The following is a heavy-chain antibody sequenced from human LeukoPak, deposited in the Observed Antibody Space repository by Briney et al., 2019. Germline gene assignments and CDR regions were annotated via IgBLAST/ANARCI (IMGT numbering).Heavy chain of an antibody. CDR1: GGSFSGYY. CDR2: INHSGST. Sequence: SETLSLTCAVYGGSFSGYYWSWIRQPPGKGLEWIGEINHSGSTSYNPSLKSRVTISVDTSKNQFSLKLSSVTAADTAVYYCARGSRSGSYYKSPFDYWGQGTLVTVSS. J-gene: IGHJ4*02. D-gene: IGHD1-26*01. V-gene: IGHV4-34*01. CDR3: ARGSRSGSYYKSPFDY.